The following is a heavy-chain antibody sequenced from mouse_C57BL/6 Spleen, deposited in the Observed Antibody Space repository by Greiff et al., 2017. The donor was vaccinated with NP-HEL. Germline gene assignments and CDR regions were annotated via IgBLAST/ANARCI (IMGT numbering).Heavy chain of an antibody. D-gene: IGHD4-1*01. J-gene: IGHJ2*01. CDR3: ARERVTGDYFDY. Sequence: EVKLQESGGGLVKPGGSLKLSCAASGFTFSSYAMSWVRQTPEKRLEWVATISAGGSYTYYPDNVKGRFTISRDNAKNNPYLQLSHLKSEDTAMYYCARERVTGDYFDYWGQGTTLTVSS. CDR2: ISAGGSYT. CDR1: GFTFSSYA. V-gene: IGHV5-4*01.